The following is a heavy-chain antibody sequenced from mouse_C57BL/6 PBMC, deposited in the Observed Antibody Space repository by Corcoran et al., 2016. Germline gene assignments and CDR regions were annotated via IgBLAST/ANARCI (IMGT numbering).Heavy chain of an antibody. Sequence: QIQLVQSGPELKKPGETVKISCKASGYTFTTYGMSWVKQAPGKGLKWMGWINTYSGVPTYADDFKGRFAFSLETSASTAYLQINNRKNEDTATYFCARGEIYYDYDGAYWGQGTLVTVSA. CDR1: GYTFTTYG. J-gene: IGHJ3*01. CDR3: ARGEIYYDYDGAY. D-gene: IGHD2-4*01. V-gene: IGHV9-3*01. CDR2: INTYSGVP.